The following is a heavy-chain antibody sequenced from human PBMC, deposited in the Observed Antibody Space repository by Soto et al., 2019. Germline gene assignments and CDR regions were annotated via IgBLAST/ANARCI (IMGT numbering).Heavy chain of an antibody. V-gene: IGHV1-18*01. CDR3: VMVDNYVTPTPQDV. CDR1: GYIFVNYG. J-gene: IGHJ6*02. Sequence: QVQLVQSGDEVKKPGASVTVSCKASGYIFVNYGIACVRQATGQGLGWMGWISPYTRNTHSASKVQGRLTMTTDTSTSTAYMDLGSLTSDDTAVYYCVMVDNYVTPTPQDVWGQGTTVTVSS. D-gene: IGHD3-16*01. CDR2: ISPYTRNT.